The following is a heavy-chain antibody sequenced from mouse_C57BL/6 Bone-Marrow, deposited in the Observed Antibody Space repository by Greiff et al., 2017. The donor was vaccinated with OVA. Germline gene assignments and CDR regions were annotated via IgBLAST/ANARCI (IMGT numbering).Heavy chain of an antibody. V-gene: IGHV14-2*01. CDR1: GFNIKDYY. CDR2: IDPEDGET. CDR3: ATCGSSYPPYAMDY. D-gene: IGHD1-1*01. Sequence: VQLKESGAELVKPGASVKLSCTASGFNIKDYYMHWVKQRTEQGLEWIGRIDPEDGETKYAPKFQGTATITADTSSHTAYLQRSSLTSEDTAVYYCATCGSSYPPYAMDYWGQGTSVTVSS. J-gene: IGHJ4*01.